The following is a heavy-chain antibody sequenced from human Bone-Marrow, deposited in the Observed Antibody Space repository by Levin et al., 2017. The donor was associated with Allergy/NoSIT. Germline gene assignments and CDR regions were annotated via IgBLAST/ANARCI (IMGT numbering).Heavy chain of an antibody. Sequence: PGGSLRLSCAASGFTFSSYSMNWVRQAPGKGLEWVSSISSSSSYIYYADSVKGRFTISRDNAKNSLYLQMNSLRAEDTAVYYCARDLQDANQGSYYRGFDYWGQGTLVTVSS. V-gene: IGHV3-21*01. D-gene: IGHD3-10*01. J-gene: IGHJ4*02. CDR3: ARDLQDANQGSYYRGFDY. CDR2: ISSSSSYI. CDR1: GFTFSSYS.